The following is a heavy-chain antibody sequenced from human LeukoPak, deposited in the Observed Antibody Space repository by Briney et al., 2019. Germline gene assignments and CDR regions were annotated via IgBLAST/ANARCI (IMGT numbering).Heavy chain of an antibody. CDR3: ARDSSSWFLDY. D-gene: IGHD6-13*01. J-gene: IGHJ4*02. CDR2: IWYYGSNK. CDR1: GFTFSSYG. Sequence: GGSLRLSCAASGFTFSSYGMHWVRQAPGKGLEWVAVIWYYGSNKYYADSVKGRFTISRDNSKNTLYLQMNSLRAEDTAVYYCARDSSSWFLDYWGQGTLVTVSS. V-gene: IGHV3-33*01.